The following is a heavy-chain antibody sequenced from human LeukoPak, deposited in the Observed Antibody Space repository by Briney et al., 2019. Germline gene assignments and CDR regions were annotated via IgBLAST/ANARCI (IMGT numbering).Heavy chain of an antibody. CDR1: GFTFSDYY. CDR3: ASGGLLAFDP. V-gene: IGHV3-11*01. Sequence: GGSLRLSCAASGFTFSDYYMNWIRQAPGKGLEWVSYISSSGDTIYYADSVKGRFTISRDNAKNSLYLQMNSLRAEDTAVYYCASGGLLAFDPWGQGTLVTVSS. J-gene: IGHJ5*02. CDR2: ISSSGDTI.